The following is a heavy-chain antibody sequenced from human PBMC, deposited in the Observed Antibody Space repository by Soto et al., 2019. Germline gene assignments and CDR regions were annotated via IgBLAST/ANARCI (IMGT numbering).Heavy chain of an antibody. CDR2: IYYSGST. D-gene: IGHD6-19*01. V-gene: IGHV4-59*01. J-gene: IGHJ1*01. CDR1: GGSISSYY. Sequence: PSETLSLTCTVSGGSISSYYWSWIRQPPGKGLEWIGYIYYSGSTNYNPSLKSRVTISVDTSKNQFSLKLSSVTAADTAVYYCASLSSGWYSLYFQHWGQGTLVTVSS. CDR3: ASLSSGWYSLYFQH.